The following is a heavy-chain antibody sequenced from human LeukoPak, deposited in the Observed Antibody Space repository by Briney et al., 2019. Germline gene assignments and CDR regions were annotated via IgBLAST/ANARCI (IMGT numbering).Heavy chain of an antibody. D-gene: IGHD2-21*02. J-gene: IGHJ6*03. Sequence: PGGSLRLSCAASGFTFSHYSMNWVRQAPGKGLEWVSFISSSSSYIYYADSVKGRFTISRDNAKNSLFLQMNSLRAEDTAVYYCARFPAYQRRGDCYWGCYYMDVWGKGTTVTVSS. CDR1: GFTFSHYS. V-gene: IGHV3-21*01. CDR2: ISSSSSYI. CDR3: ARFPAYQRRGDCYWGCYYMDV.